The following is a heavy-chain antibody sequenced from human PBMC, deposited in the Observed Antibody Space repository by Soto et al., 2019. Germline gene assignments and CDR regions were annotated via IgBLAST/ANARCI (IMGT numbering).Heavy chain of an antibody. CDR1: GFTVSSNY. Sequence: EVQLVESGGGLIQPGGSLRLSCAASGFTVSSNYMSWVRQAPGKGLEWVSVIYSGGSTYYADSVKGRFTISRDNSKNTLYLQMNSLRAEDTAVYYCARTSTDPYYYYGMDVWGQGTTVTVSS. CDR2: IYSGGST. J-gene: IGHJ6*02. V-gene: IGHV3-53*01. CDR3: ARTSTDPYYYYGMDV.